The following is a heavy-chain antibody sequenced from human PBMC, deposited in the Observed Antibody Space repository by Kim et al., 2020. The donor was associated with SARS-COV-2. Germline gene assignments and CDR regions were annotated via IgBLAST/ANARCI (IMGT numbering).Heavy chain of an antibody. Sequence: GGSLRLSCVASGFTFSNYWMHWVRQAPGKGLVWVSRMNSDGSITTYADSVKGRFTIARDNAKNTLYLQMNSLRAEDTAVYYCTMAMVGRNSLESWGLGTL. CDR2: MNSDGSIT. D-gene: IGHD6-19*01. V-gene: IGHV3-74*01. J-gene: IGHJ1*01. CDR3: TMAMVGRNSLES. CDR1: GFTFSNYW.